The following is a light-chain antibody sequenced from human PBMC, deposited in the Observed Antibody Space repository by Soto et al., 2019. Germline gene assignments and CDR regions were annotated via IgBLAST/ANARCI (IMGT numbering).Light chain of an antibody. CDR2: GD. CDR3: QTYDSSLDGWV. V-gene: IGLV1-40*01. J-gene: IGLJ3*02. Sequence: QSVLTQPPSISGAPGQRGTISCSGSSSNIGTGYGVHWYQQLPGAAPKLLVYGDSRPSGVPDRFSGSKSGTSASLAIADLQADDEGDYYCQTYDSSLDGWVFGGGTKLTVL. CDR1: SSNIGTGYG.